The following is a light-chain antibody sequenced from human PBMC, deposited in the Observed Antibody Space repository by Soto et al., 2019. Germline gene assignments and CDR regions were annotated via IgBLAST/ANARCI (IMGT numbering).Light chain of an antibody. CDR3: SSYAAINNYV. CDR1: SNDVGTYNY. V-gene: IGLV2-8*01. CDR2: EVS. J-gene: IGLJ1*01. Sequence: QSVLTQPPSASGSPGQSVTISCTGTSNDVGTYNYVSWYQQHPGKAPKLMIYEVSKRPSGVPDRFSGSKSGNTASLTVSGLQAEDEADYYCSSYAAINNYVFGTGTKLTVL.